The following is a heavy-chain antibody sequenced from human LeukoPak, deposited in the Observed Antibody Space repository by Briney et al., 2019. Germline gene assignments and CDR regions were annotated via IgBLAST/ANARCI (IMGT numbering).Heavy chain of an antibody. CDR1: GYSISSGYY. Sequence: PSETLSLTCAVSGYSISSGYYWGWIRQPPGKGLEWIGSIYHSGSTYYNPSLKSRVTISVDTSKNQFSLKLCSVTAADTAVYYCARDFSITMVRGALDYWGQGTLVTVSS. CDR3: ARDFSITMVRGALDY. CDR2: IYHSGST. D-gene: IGHD3-10*01. V-gene: IGHV4-38-2*02. J-gene: IGHJ4*02.